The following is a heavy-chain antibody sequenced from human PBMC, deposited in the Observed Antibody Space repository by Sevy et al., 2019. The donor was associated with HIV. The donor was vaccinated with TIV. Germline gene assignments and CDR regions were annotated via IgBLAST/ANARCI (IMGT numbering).Heavy chain of an antibody. CDR2: IQFDGSSQ. CDR3: AKNTAAVGVGGFDY. V-gene: IGHV3-30*02. Sequence: GGSLRLSCVASGFSFTNYWMTWVRQAPGKGLEWLTFIQFDGSSQYYADSVKGRFTILRDNSKNTLYLQMNSLRGDDTAVYYCAKNTAAVGVGGFDYWGQGALVTVSS. J-gene: IGHJ4*02. CDR1: GFSFTNYW. D-gene: IGHD2-8*01.